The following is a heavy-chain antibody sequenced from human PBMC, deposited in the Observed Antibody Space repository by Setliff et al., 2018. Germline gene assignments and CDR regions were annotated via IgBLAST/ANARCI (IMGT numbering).Heavy chain of an antibody. CDR3: AKDIGLQWLPSYYFDY. Sequence: GGSLRLSCAASGFTFSNYAMSWVRRAPGKGLAWVSGITGGGGSTYYADPVKGRFTISRDNSKNTLYLQMNSLRAEDTAVYYCAKDIGLQWLPSYYFDYWGQGTLVTVSS. J-gene: IGHJ4*02. CDR2: ITGGGGST. V-gene: IGHV3-23*01. D-gene: IGHD6-19*01. CDR1: GFTFSNYA.